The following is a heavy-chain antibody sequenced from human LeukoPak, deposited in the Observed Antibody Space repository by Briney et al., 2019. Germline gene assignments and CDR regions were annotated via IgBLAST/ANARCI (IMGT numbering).Heavy chain of an antibody. J-gene: IGHJ4*02. CDR2: TYSDGST. CDR3: ALTMVHLGRLDYYFHY. D-gene: IGHD3-10*01. V-gene: IGHV3-53*01. Sequence: GGSLRLSCAASGFTVSSNYMSWVRQAQGKGLEWVSVTYSDGSTYYADSVKGRFTISRDSSKNTLHLQVNSLRAEDTAVYYCALTMVHLGRLDYYFHYWGRGTLVTVSS. CDR1: GFTVSSNY.